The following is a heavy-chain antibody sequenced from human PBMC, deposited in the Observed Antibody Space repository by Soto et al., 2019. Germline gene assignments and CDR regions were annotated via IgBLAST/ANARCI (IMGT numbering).Heavy chain of an antibody. J-gene: IGHJ6*02. V-gene: IGHV4-59*12. CDR2: IYYSGNT. CDR3: VKWGNGEGYYHYGRDG. CDR1: GGSISSYY. Sequence: PSETLSLTCTVSGGSISSYYCSWIRQPPGKGLEWIGYIYYSGNTNYIPSHKSRVTISIDTSKNQFSLKLSSVTAADTAIYFCVKWGNGEGYYHYGRDGWGQGTTVTVSS. D-gene: IGHD3-16*01.